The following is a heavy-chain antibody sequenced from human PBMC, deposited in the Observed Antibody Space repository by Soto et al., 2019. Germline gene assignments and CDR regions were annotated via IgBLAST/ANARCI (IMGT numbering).Heavy chain of an antibody. D-gene: IGHD5-18*01. CDR1: GYTFTSYD. CDR3: ARDRRYSYAMGAFDI. Sequence: ASVKVSCTASGYTFTSYDMHWVRQAPGQGLEWMGIINPSGGSTSYAQKFQGRVTMTRDTSTSTVYMELSSLRSEDTAVYYCARDRRYSYAMGAFDIWGQGTMVTVS. CDR2: INPSGGST. V-gene: IGHV1-46*01. J-gene: IGHJ3*02.